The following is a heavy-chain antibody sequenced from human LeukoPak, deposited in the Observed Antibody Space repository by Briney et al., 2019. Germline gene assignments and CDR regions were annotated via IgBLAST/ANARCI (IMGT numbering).Heavy chain of an antibody. V-gene: IGHV3-43*02. D-gene: IGHD1-26*01. CDR1: GTITDYYV. J-gene: IGHJ5*02. Sequence: GGPLILPSAAPGTITDYYVICFLRQAPGKGLEWVSLISGDGGSTFYADSVRGRFTISRDNSKNSLSLQMSSLRSEDTALYFCVRESERSGWFDHWGQGTLVTVSS. CDR2: ISGDGGST. CDR3: VRESERSGWFDH.